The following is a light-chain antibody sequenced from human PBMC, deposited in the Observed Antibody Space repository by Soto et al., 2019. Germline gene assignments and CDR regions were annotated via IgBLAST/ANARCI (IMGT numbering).Light chain of an antibody. CDR1: SSDVGGSNY. CDR2: DVS. Sequence: QSVLTQPASVSGSPGQSITISCTGTSSDVGGSNYVSWYQHHPGKAPKLMIFDVSYRPSGISNRFSGSKSGNTASLTISGLQAEDDGDYYCSSYTSSSTLVFGGGTKLTVL. CDR3: SSYTSSSTLV. V-gene: IGLV2-14*03. J-gene: IGLJ2*01.